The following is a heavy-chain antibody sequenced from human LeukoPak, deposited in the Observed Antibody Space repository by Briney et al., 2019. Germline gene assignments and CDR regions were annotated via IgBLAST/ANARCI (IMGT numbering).Heavy chain of an antibody. D-gene: IGHD6-13*01. CDR2: IYSGGST. Sequence: GGSLRLSCAASGFTFSSNYMSWVRQAPGKGLEWVSVIYSGGSTYYADSVKGRFTISRDNSKNTLYLQMNSLRAEDTAAYYCARGLYSSSWYYNWGQGTLVTVSS. CDR3: ARGLYSSSWYYN. J-gene: IGHJ4*02. V-gene: IGHV3-66*01. CDR1: GFTFSSNY.